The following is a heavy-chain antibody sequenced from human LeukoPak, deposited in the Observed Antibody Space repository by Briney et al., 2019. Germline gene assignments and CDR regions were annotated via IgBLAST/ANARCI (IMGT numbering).Heavy chain of an antibody. CDR3: AKDRKWEPYYFDY. CDR2: ISYDGSNK. V-gene: IGHV3-30*18. Sequence: GRSLRLSCAASGSTFSSYGMHWVRQAPGKGLEWVAVISYDGSNKYYADSVKGRFTISRDNSKNTLYLQMNSLRAEDTAVYYCAKDRKWEPYYFDYWGQGTLVTVSS. J-gene: IGHJ4*02. CDR1: GSTFSSYG. D-gene: IGHD1-26*01.